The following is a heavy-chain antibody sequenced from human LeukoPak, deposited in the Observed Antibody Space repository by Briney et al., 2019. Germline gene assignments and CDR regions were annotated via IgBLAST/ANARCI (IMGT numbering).Heavy chain of an antibody. CDR1: GYTFTSYA. D-gene: IGHD6-19*01. J-gene: IGHJ4*02. CDR3: ARVSSQQWLVPQVYFDY. V-gene: IGHV1-3*01. CDR2: INAGNGNT. Sequence: AASVKVSCKASGYTFTSYAMHWVRQAPGQRLEWMGWINAGNGNTKYSQKFQGRVTITRDTSASTAYKELSSLRSEDTAVYYCARVSSQQWLVPQVYFDYWGQGTLVTVSS.